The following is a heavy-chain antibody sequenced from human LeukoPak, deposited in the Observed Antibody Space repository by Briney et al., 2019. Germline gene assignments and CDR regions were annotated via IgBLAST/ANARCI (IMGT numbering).Heavy chain of an antibody. CDR3: ARDNDWAFHY. V-gene: IGHV3-48*03. CDR1: GFTFSNYV. Sequence: PGGSLRLSCAASGFTFSNYVMSWVRQAPGKGLKWVSYINHNGEMIFYPDFVKGRFTISRDNAKNSLYLQMNSLRDEDTAVYYCARDNDWAFHYWGQGTLVTVSS. CDR2: INHNGEMI. D-gene: IGHD3-9*01. J-gene: IGHJ4*02.